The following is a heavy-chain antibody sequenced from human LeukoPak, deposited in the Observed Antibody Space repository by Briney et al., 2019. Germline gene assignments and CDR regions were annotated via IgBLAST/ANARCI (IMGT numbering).Heavy chain of an antibody. Sequence: PSETLSLTCTVSGGSISNYYWSWIRQPRGKGLEWIGYIYYSGTTRYNPSLMSRVTISVDTSKNHFSLKMTSVTAADTAVYYCARHEVGYCSGGSCPYYFDYWGQGTLVTVSS. CDR2: IYYSGTT. CDR1: GGSISNYY. D-gene: IGHD2-15*01. J-gene: IGHJ4*02. V-gene: IGHV4-59*08. CDR3: ARHEVGYCSGGSCPYYFDY.